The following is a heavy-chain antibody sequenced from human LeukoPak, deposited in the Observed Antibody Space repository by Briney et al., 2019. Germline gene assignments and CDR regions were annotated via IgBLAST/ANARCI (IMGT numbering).Heavy chain of an antibody. D-gene: IGHD2-2*01. CDR3: AEGEFCSSSNCYLRPMDV. J-gene: IGHJ6*03. V-gene: IGHV4-59*01. CDR1: GRSISDYY. CDR2: IYYSGST. Sequence: KPSETLSLTCTVSGRSISDYYWIWIRQPPGKGLEWIGYIYYSGSTTYNPSLKSRVTTSVDTAKNQFSLKLRSVTAADTAVDYCAEGEFCSSSNCYLRPMDVWGKGTTVTVSS.